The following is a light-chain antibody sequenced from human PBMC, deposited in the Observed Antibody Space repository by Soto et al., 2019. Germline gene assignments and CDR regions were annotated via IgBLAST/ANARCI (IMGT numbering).Light chain of an antibody. CDR3: QQYNSNLLT. Sequence: DLQMTQSPSTLSASVGDRVTITCRASQNINTWLAWYQQRPGRAPNLLIYMASTLESGVPSRFSGSGSGTEFTLTISSLQPDDFATYYCQQYNSNLLTFGGGTKVECK. J-gene: IGKJ4*01. CDR1: QNINTW. V-gene: IGKV1-5*03. CDR2: MAS.